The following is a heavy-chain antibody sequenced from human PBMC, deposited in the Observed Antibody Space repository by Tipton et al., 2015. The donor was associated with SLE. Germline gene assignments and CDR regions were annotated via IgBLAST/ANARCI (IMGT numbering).Heavy chain of an antibody. V-gene: IGHV4-34*01. Sequence: GLVKPSETLSLTCAVYGGSFSVHYWSWIRQPPGKGLEWIGEINHSGSTNYNPSLKSRVTISVDTSKNQFSLKLSSVTAADTAVYYCARWGKGYGSGSFDYWGQGTLVTVSS. D-gene: IGHD3-10*01. CDR1: GGSFSVHY. J-gene: IGHJ4*02. CDR2: INHSGST. CDR3: ARWGKGYGSGSFDY.